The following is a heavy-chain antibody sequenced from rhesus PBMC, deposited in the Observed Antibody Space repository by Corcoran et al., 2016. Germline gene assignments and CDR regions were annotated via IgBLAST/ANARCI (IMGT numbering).Heavy chain of an antibody. D-gene: IGHD4-23*01. CDR3: TTSNTVTIYYFDY. Sequence: EVQLVESGGGLVQPGGSLRLSCAASGFTFSSYWMYWGRQAPGKGLEVVSRISSDGSSTSYAEAVKGRFTISRENAKNSLYLQMNSLRAEDTAVYYCTTSNTVTIYYFDYWGQGVLVTVSS. CDR1: GFTFSSYW. CDR2: ISSDGSST. V-gene: IGHV3-119*01. J-gene: IGHJ4*01.